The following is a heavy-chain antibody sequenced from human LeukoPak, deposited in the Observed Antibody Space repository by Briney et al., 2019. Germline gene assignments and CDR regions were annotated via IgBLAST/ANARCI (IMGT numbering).Heavy chain of an antibody. CDR2: IIPIFGTA. CDR1: GGTFSSYA. CDR3: AKEGYCSGGRCYSNAFDM. V-gene: IGHV1-69*06. Sequence: SVKVSCKASGGTFSSYAISWVRQAPGQGLEWMGGIIPIFGTANYAQKFQGRVTITADKSTSTAYMELSSLRAEDTALYYCAKEGYCSGGRCYSNAFDMWGQGTMVTVSS. D-gene: IGHD2-15*01. J-gene: IGHJ3*02.